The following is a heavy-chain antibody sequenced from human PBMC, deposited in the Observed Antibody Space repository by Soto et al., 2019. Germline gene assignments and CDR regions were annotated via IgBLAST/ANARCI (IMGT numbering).Heavy chain of an antibody. CDR1: GCTFSSYA. J-gene: IGHJ6*02. D-gene: IGHD6-19*01. CDR3: ARDIAVAGTGMDV. Sequence: SVKVSCKASGCTFSSYAISWVRQAPGQGLEWMGGIIPIFGTANYAQKFQGRVTITADESTSTAYMELSSLRSEDTAVYYCARDIAVAGTGMDVWGQGTTVTVSS. CDR2: IIPIFGTA. V-gene: IGHV1-69*13.